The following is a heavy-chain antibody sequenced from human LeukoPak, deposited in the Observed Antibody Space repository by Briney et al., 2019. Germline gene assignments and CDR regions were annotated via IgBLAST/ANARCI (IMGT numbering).Heavy chain of an antibody. CDR2: VRTKTHGEAP. J-gene: IGHJ5*02. CDR3: ARVNFRDYRGYTWFEP. CDR1: GVTFGDHA. V-gene: IGHV3-49*03. Sequence: QTGGSLRLSCRGSGVTFGDHAVTWFRQAPGKGLEWVGFVRTKTHGEAPETAASVKDRFNVSRDDSEGIAYLQMTSLRTEDTAMYYCARVNFRDYRGYTWFEPWGQGTLVTVSS. D-gene: IGHD3-10*01.